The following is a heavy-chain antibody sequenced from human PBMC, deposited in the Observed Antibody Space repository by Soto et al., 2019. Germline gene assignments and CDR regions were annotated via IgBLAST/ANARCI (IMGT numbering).Heavy chain of an antibody. Sequence: QVQLVESGGGVGQPGRSLRLSCAASGFTFSSYGMHWVRQAPGKGLEWVAVIWYDGSNKYYADSVKGRFTISRDNSKNTLYLQMNSLRAEDTAVYYCARDRGKYSSSSGLKYWGQGTLVTVSS. D-gene: IGHD6-6*01. V-gene: IGHV3-33*01. CDR1: GFTFSSYG. CDR2: IWYDGSNK. J-gene: IGHJ4*02. CDR3: ARDRGKYSSSSGLKY.